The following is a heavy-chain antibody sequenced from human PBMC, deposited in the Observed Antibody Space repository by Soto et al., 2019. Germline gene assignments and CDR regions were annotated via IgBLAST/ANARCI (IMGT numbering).Heavy chain of an antibody. V-gene: IGHV1-69*04. Sequence: GASVKVSCKASGYSFTSYAMHWVRQAPGQRLEWMGRIIPILGIANYAQKSQGRVTITADKSTSTAYMELSSLRSEDTAVYYCARARVATRDLLYSSGWSPETRPRHNYFYYGMDVWGQGTTVTVSS. D-gene: IGHD6-19*01. CDR1: GYSFTSYA. CDR3: ARARVATRDLLYSSGWSPETRPRHNYFYYGMDV. J-gene: IGHJ6*02. CDR2: IIPILGIA.